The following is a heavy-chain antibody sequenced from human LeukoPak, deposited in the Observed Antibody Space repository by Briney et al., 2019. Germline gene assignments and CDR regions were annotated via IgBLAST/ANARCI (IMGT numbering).Heavy chain of an antibody. V-gene: IGHV3-11*01. CDR2: ISSSGSTI. Sequence: GGSLRLSCAASGFTVSSNYMSWVRQAPGKGLEWVSYISSSGSTIYYADSVKGRFTISRDNAKNSLYLQMNSLRAEDTAVYYCAKAGGVFGVVIIHFDYWGQGTLVTVSS. J-gene: IGHJ4*02. CDR3: AKAGGVFGVVIIHFDY. CDR1: GFTVSSNY. D-gene: IGHD3-3*01.